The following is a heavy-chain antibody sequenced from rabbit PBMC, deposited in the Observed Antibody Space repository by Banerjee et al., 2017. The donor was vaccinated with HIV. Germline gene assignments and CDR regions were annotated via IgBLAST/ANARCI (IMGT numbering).Heavy chain of an antibody. CDR3: ARDLTGVIGWNLNL. V-gene: IGHV1S45*01. D-gene: IGHD1-1*01. Sequence: QEQLVESGGGLVQPEGTLTLTCKASGFDFNNYWMCWVRQAPGKGLEWIACINTSTGNTVYASWAKGRFTISKTSSTTVTLQMTSLTAADTATYFCARDLTGVIGWNLNLWGPGTLVTVS. CDR1: GFDFNNYW. CDR2: INTSTGNT. J-gene: IGHJ4*01.